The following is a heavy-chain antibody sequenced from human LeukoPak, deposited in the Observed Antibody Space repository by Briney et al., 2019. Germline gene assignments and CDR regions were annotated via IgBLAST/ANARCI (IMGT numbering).Heavy chain of an antibody. D-gene: IGHD2/OR15-2a*01. CDR1: GGSISSSSYY. CDR3: ARNMAY. V-gene: IGHV4-61*05. CDR2: LYDSGST. J-gene: IGHJ4*02. Sequence: QASETLSLTCTVSGGSISSSSYYWGWIRQPPGKGLEWIGYLYDSGSTIYNPSLKSRVTISLDTSKNQLSLTLNSVTAADTAVYYCARNMAYWGQGTLVTVSS.